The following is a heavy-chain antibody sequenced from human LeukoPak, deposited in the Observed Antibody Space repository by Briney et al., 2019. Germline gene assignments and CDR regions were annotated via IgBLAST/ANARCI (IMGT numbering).Heavy chain of an antibody. V-gene: IGHV1-18*01. Sequence: ASVKVSCKASGYTFTNYGTSWVRQAPGQGLEWMGWISAYNGNTNYAQKLQSRVTMTTDTSTSTAYMELRSLRPDDTAVYYCARVVAWPTMGYDYWGQGTLVTVSS. CDR3: ARVVAWPTMGYDY. CDR1: GYTFTNYG. D-gene: IGHD2-15*01. J-gene: IGHJ4*02. CDR2: ISAYNGNT.